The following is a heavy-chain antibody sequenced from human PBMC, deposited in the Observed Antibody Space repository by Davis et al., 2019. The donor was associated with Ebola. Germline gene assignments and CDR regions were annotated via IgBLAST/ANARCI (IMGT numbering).Heavy chain of an antibody. J-gene: IGHJ6*02. CDR3: ARGARHIVVVIAIRDYYYGMDV. V-gene: IGHV1-8*01. D-gene: IGHD2-21*01. CDR1: GYTFTSYD. Sequence: ASVKVSCKASGYTFTSYDINWVRQATGQGLEWMGWMNPNSGNTGYAQKFQGRVTMARNTSISTAYMELSSLRSEDTAVYYCARGARHIVVVIAIRDYYYGMDVWGQGTTVTVSS. CDR2: MNPNSGNT.